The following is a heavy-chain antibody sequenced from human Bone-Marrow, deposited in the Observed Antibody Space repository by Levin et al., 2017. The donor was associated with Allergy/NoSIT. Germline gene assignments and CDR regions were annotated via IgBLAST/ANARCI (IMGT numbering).Heavy chain of an antibody. Sequence: SETLSLTCSVSGGSINSYYWSWIRQSPGKGLEWIGYIYYSGSTNYNPSLKTRVTISVDTSKNQFSLKMSSVTAADTAVYYCARGPDINNDSFFDYWGQGALVTVSS. CDR2: IYYSGST. D-gene: IGHD1/OR15-1a*01. J-gene: IGHJ4*02. V-gene: IGHV4-59*08. CDR1: GGSINSYY. CDR3: ARGPDINNDSFFDY.